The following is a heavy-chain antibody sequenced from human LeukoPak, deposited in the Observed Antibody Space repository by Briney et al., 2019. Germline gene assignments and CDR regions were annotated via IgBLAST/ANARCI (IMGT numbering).Heavy chain of an antibody. Sequence: PGGSLRLSCAASGFTFSSYEMNWVRQAPGKGLEWVSYISSSGSTIYYADSVKGRFTISRDNSKNTLYLQMNSLRAEDTAVYYCAKDLGYCSGGSCYIYDAFDIWGQGTMVTVSS. V-gene: IGHV3-48*03. J-gene: IGHJ3*02. CDR1: GFTFSSYE. CDR3: AKDLGYCSGGSCYIYDAFDI. D-gene: IGHD2-15*01. CDR2: ISSSGSTI.